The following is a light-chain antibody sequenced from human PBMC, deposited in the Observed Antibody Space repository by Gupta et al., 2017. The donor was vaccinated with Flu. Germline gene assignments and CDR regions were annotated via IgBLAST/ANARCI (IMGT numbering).Light chain of an antibody. Sequence: DIQLTQSPSSLSASVGDRVTITCRASQSISSYLNWYQQKPGKAPNLLIYAASSLRSGVPSRFSGSGSGTDFTLTISNLQHEDFATYYCQQSYRAPEYSFGQGTKLEIK. V-gene: IGKV1-39*01. J-gene: IGKJ2*03. CDR3: QQSYRAPEYS. CDR2: AAS. CDR1: QSISSY.